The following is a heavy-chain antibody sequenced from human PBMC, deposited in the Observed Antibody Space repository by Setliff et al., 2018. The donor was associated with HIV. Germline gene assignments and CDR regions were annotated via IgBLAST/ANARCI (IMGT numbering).Heavy chain of an antibody. Sequence: SETLSLTCDVSGYSISSGYYWGWLRQPPGKGLEWIGSVYHSGSTNYNPSLKSRVTISLDTSRNQFSLKLSYVTAADTAVYYCARTMWEKYFDFWGQGALVTVSS. CDR2: VYHSGST. J-gene: IGHJ4*02. V-gene: IGHV4-38-2*01. D-gene: IGHD1-26*01. CDR3: ARTMWEKYFDF. CDR1: GYSISSGYY.